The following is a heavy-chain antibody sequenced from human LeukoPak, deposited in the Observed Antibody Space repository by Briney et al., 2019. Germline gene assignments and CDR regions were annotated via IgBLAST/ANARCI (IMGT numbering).Heavy chain of an antibody. J-gene: IGHJ4*02. V-gene: IGHV3-30-3*01. Sequence: GRSLRPSCAASGFTFSSYAMHWVRQAPGKGLEWVAVISYDGSNKYYADSVKGRFTISRDNSKNTLYLQMNSLRAEDTAVYYCARQKVGAADRLDYWGQGTLVTVSS. CDR1: GFTFSSYA. D-gene: IGHD1-26*01. CDR2: ISYDGSNK. CDR3: ARQKVGAADRLDY.